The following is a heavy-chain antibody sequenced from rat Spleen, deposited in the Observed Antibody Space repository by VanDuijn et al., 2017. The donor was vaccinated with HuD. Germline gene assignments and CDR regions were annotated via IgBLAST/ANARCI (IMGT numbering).Heavy chain of an antibody. Sequence: EVQLVESGGGLVQPGRSLKLSCAASGFTFSSFAMAWVRQAPKKGLEWIATITSGGSYTYYPDSVKGRFTISRDNAKSTLYLQMNSLRSEDTATYYCAREADKPFHYFDYWGQGVMVTVSS. CDR2: ITSGGSYT. CDR3: AREADKPFHYFDY. J-gene: IGHJ2*01. V-gene: IGHV5-46*01. CDR1: GFTFSSFA. D-gene: IGHD1-6*01.